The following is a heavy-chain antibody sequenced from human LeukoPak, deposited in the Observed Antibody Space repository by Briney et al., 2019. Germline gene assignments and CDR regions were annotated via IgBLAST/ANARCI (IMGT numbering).Heavy chain of an antibody. CDR2: VSGSGGGT. CDR1: GFAFSNCG. V-gene: IGHV3-23*01. D-gene: IGHD2/OR15-2a*01. J-gene: IGHJ3*02. Sequence: GGSLRLSCAASGFAFSNCGMSWVRLPPGKGLEWVSGVSGSGGGTYYAESVKGRFTISRDNSKNTLYVQMHSLRAEDTARYYCAKDNSDHAFDIWGQGTMVTVSS. CDR3: AKDNSDHAFDI.